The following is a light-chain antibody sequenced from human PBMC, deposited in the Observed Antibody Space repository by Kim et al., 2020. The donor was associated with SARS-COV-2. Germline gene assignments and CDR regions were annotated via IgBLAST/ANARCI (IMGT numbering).Light chain of an antibody. J-gene: IGLJ2*01. CDR2: GKN. V-gene: IGLV3-19*01. Sequence: SSELTQDPAVSVALGQTVSITCQGDSLRSYYATWYQQKPGQAPILVIYGKNNRPSGIPDRFSGSSSGNTASLTITGTQAGDEADYYCNSRDSNDYVVFGG. CDR1: SLRSYY. CDR3: NSRDSNDYVV.